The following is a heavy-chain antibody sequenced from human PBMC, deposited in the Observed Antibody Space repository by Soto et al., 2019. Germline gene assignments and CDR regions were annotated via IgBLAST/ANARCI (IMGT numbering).Heavy chain of an antibody. Sequence: SLRLSCAAYGFTFSSYSMNWVRQAPGKGLEWVSSISSSSSYIYYADSVKGRFTISRDNAKNSLYLQMNSLRAEDTAVYYCARDKQWLVRGYYYGMDVWGQGTTVTVSS. CDR1: GFTFSSYS. CDR2: ISSSSSYI. J-gene: IGHJ6*02. CDR3: ARDKQWLVRGYYYGMDV. D-gene: IGHD6-19*01. V-gene: IGHV3-21*01.